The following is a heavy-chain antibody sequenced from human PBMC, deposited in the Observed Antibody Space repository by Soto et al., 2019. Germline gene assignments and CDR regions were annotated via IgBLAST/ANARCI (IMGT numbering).Heavy chain of an antibody. CDR1: GFAFSNYG. CDR2: IWSDGTKK. CDR3: ARDWWEEPAGKETVSQFDY. D-gene: IGHD6-13*01. J-gene: IGHJ4*02. Sequence: QVHLVESGGGVVQPGRSLTLSCTASGFAFSNYGIHWVRQAPGRGLEWVAVIWSDGTKKFYAGSVRGRFTISRDNSKNTIYLQMNSLRAEDTAVYYCARDWWEEPAGKETVSQFDYWGQWNLVTVSS. V-gene: IGHV3-33*01.